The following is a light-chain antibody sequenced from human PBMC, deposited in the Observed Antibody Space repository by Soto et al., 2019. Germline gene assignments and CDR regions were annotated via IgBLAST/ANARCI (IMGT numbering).Light chain of an antibody. CDR2: DAS. V-gene: IGKV3-11*01. CDR3: HQRSKWPQT. Sequence: DIVLPQSPATLSLSPGDRATLSCRASRTVDSDLAWYQQRPGQAPRLLIFDASKRPTGIPPRFSGSGSGTDFTLTINSLEPEDFAIYYCHQRSKWPQTFGEGTKVEMK. J-gene: IGKJ4*02. CDR1: RTVDSD.